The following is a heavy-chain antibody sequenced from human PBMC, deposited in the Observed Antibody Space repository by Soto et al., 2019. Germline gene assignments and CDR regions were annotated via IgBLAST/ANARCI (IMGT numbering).Heavy chain of an antibody. CDR3: ARETPSFDS. V-gene: IGHV3-48*02. Sequence: QLVESGGGLVQPGGSLRLSCAVSGFTFSDYPMNWVRQAPGKGLEWVSSIRTISSAIYFADSVRGRFTISRDNARNSLYLQMTSLRDEDTAVYYCARETPSFDSWGQGTLVTVSS. CDR2: IRTISSAI. J-gene: IGHJ4*02. CDR1: GFTFSDYP. D-gene: IGHD2-15*01.